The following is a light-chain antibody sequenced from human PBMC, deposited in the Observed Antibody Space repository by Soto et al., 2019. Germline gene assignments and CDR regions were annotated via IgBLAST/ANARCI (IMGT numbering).Light chain of an antibody. CDR1: SSDVGNYNL. CDR3: CSYASSYTLL. CDR2: EVT. J-gene: IGLJ2*01. V-gene: IGLV2-23*02. Sequence: QSVLTQPASVSGSPGQSITISCTGSSSDVGNYNLVSWYQHHPGKAPKLLISEVTHRPSGVSDRFSGSKSGNTASLTISGLQAEDEANYYCCSYASSYTLLFGGGTKLTVL.